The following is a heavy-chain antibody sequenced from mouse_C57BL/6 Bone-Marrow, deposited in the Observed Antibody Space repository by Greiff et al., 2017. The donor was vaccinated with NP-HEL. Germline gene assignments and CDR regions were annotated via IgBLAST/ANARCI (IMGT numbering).Heavy chain of an antibody. CDR2: ISYDGSN. D-gene: IGHD2-5*01. V-gene: IGHV3-6*01. CDR3: AGGYSNYSAWFAY. CDR1: GYSITSGYY. Sequence: VQLQQSGPGLVKPSQSLSLTCSVTGYSITSGYYWNWIRQFPGNKLEWMGYISYDGSNNYNPSLKNRISITRDTSKNQFFLKLNSVTTEDTATYYCAGGYSNYSAWFAYWGQGTLVTVSA. J-gene: IGHJ3*01.